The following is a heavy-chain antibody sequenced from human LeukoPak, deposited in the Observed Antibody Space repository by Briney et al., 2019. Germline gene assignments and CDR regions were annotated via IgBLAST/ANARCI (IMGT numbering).Heavy chain of an antibody. CDR2: IKRDGSEE. CDR1: GFTFSSYW. D-gene: IGHD6-25*01. J-gene: IGHJ4*02. Sequence: GGSLRLSCAASGFTFSSYWMSWVRQAPGKGLEWVASIKRDGSEESYVDSVKGRFTISRDNAKTSLYLQMNSLRAEDTAVYYCRVSSGDFDYWGQGTLVAVSS. V-gene: IGHV3-7*01. CDR3: RVSSGDFDY.